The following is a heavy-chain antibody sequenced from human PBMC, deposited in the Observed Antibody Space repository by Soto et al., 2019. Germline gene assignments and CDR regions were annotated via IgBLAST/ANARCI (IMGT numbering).Heavy chain of an antibody. J-gene: IGHJ4*02. CDR3: ARDRVYYYDNSGYYNFDY. Sequence: QVHLVESGGGVVQPGRSLRVSCAASGFTFSNYAMHWVSQAPGKGLEWVAVVSYDGSKQFYADSVEGRFTISRDSSKSTLYLHMDNLRDEDTAVYYCARDRVYYYDNSGYYNFDYWGQGTLVTVSS. D-gene: IGHD3-22*01. CDR1: GFTFSNYA. V-gene: IGHV3-30-3*01. CDR2: VSYDGSKQ.